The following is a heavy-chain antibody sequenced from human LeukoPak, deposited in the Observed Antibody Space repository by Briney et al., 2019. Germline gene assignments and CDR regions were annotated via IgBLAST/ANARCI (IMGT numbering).Heavy chain of an antibody. CDR1: GYTFTSYG. J-gene: IGHJ4*02. D-gene: IGHD3-22*01. Sequence: ASVKVSCKASGYTFTSYGISWVRQAPGQGLEWMGWISAYNGNTNYAQKLQGRVTMTTDTSTSTAYMELRSLRSDDTAVYYCARKKYYYNSSGYYLYYFDYWGQGTLVTVSS. V-gene: IGHV1-18*01. CDR2: ISAYNGNT. CDR3: ARKKYYYNSSGYYLYYFDY.